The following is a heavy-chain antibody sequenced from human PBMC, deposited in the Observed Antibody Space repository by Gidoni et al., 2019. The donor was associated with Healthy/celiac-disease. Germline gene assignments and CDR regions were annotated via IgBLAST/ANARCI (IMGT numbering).Heavy chain of an antibody. V-gene: IGHV4-34*01. CDR1: GGSFSGYY. CDR2: INHSGRT. CDR3: ARGLVQLWFPRRNWFDP. J-gene: IGHJ5*02. Sequence: QVQLQQWGAGLLKPSETLSLTCAVYGGSFSGYYWSWIRQPPGKGLEWIGEINHSGRTNYNPSLKSRVTISVDTSKNQFSLKLSSVTAADTAVYYCARGLVQLWFPRRNWFDPWGQGTLVTVSS. D-gene: IGHD5-18*01.